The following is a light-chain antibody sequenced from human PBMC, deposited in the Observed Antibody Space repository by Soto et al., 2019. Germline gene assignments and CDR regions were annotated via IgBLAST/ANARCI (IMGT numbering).Light chain of an antibody. V-gene: IGLV2-23*01. J-gene: IGLJ1*01. CDR1: NSDVGAYNS. CDR2: KGT. CDR3: CSSAPESTYV. Sequence: QSALAQPASVSGSPGQSVTISCTGTNSDVGAYNSVSWYQQHPDKAPQLMIYKGTQRPSGVSNRFSGSTSGNAASLTISGLQAGDEADYFCCSSAPESTYVFGTGTKVTVL.